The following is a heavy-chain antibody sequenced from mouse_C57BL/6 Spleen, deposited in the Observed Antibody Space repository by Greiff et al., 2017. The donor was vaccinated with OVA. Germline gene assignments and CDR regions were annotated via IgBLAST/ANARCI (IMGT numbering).Heavy chain of an antibody. J-gene: IGHJ4*01. CDR3: ARSRFITTVVATEDYAMDY. CDR2: IDPSDSYT. D-gene: IGHD1-1*01. CDR1: GYTFTSYW. Sequence: QVQLKQPGAELVMPGASVKLSCKASGYTFTSYWMHWVKQRPGQGLEWIGEIDPSDSYTNYNQKFKGKSTLTVDKSSSTAYMQLSSLTSEDSAVYYCARSRFITTVVATEDYAMDYWGQGTSVTVSS. V-gene: IGHV1-69*01.